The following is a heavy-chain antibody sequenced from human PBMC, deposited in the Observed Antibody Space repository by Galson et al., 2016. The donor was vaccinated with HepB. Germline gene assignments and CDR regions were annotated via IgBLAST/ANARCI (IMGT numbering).Heavy chain of an antibody. Sequence: SLRLSCAASGFTFSTYAMSWVRQAPGKGLEWVSAISSGSTYIYYADSVKGRFTISRDNAKNSLYLQMNSLRAEDTAVYYCARADSVFDYWGQGTLVTVSS. CDR3: ARADSVFDY. V-gene: IGHV3-21*01. J-gene: IGHJ4*02. CDR2: ISSGSTYI. CDR1: GFTFSTYA. D-gene: IGHD2-15*01.